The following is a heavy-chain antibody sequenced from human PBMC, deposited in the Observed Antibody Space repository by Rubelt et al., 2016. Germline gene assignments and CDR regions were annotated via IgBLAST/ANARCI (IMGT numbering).Heavy chain of an antibody. CDR1: GGSFSGYY. CDR3: ARDGMTATGGWFDP. D-gene: IGHD6-13*01. V-gene: IGHV4-34*01. J-gene: IGHJ5*02. CDR2: INHSGST. Sequence: QVQLQQWGAGLLKPSETLSLTCAVYGGSFSGYYWSWIRQPPGKGLEWIGEINHSGSTNYNPSLKSRVTISVDTSKNQFSLKLASLTAAGTAIDFCARDGMTATGGWFDPWGQGTLVTVSS.